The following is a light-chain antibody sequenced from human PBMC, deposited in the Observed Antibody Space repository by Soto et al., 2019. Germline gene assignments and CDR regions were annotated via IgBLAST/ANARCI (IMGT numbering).Light chain of an antibody. CDR3: QPHISHPFT. V-gene: IGKV4-1*01. CDR1: QSVLYSSNNKNH. CDR2: WAS. Sequence: DIVMTQSPDSLAVSLGERATINCKSSQSVLYSSNNKNHLAWYQQKPGQPPKLVFYWASTRESVVPDRFSGSGSGPEFTLTISSLQGEDLAIYYCQPHISHPFTFGQGTNLEIK. J-gene: IGKJ2*01.